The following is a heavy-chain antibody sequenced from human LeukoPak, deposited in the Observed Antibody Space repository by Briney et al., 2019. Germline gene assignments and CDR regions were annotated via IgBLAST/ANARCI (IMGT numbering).Heavy chain of an antibody. V-gene: IGHV1-8*01. CDR2: MNPNSGNT. D-gene: IGHD1-1*01. CDR1: GYTFTSYD. J-gene: IGHJ3*02. Sequence: ASVKVSCKASGYTFTSYDINWVRQATGQGLEWMGWMNPNSGNTGYAQKFQGRVTMTRNTSISTAYMELSSLRSEDTAVYYCTRGKLEDQNAFDIWGQGTMVTVSS. CDR3: TRGKLEDQNAFDI.